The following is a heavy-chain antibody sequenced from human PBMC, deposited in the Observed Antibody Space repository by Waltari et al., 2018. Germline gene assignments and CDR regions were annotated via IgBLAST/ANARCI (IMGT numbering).Heavy chain of an antibody. J-gene: IGHJ6*02. Sequence: QVQLVQSGAEVKKPGSSVKVSCKASGGTFSSYAISWVRQAPGQGLEWMGGIIPIFGTANYAQKFQGRVTITTDESTSTAYMELSSLRSEDTAVYYCARGRYMGPYYYYYGMDVWGQGTTVTVSS. CDR1: GGTFSSYA. D-gene: IGHD1-20*01. V-gene: IGHV1-69*05. CDR3: ARGRYMGPYYYYYGMDV. CDR2: IIPIFGTA.